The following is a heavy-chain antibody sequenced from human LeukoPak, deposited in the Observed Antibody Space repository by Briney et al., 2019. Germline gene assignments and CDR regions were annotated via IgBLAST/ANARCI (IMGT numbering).Heavy chain of an antibody. J-gene: IGHJ1*01. Sequence: GGSLRLSCAASGFTFSSYWMSWVRQAPGKGLEWVANIKQDGSEKYYVDSVKGRFTISRDNAKNSLYLQMNSLRAEDTAVYYCARDSFCSGGSCYSRLRYFQHWGQGTLVTVSS. D-gene: IGHD2-15*01. CDR2: IKQDGSEK. CDR3: ARDSFCSGGSCYSRLRYFQH. V-gene: IGHV3-7*01. CDR1: GFTFSSYW.